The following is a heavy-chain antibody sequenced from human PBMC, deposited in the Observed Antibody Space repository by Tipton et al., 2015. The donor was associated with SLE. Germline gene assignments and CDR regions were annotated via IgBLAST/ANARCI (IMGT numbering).Heavy chain of an antibody. V-gene: IGHV3-11*01. CDR2: ISSGGSII. CDR1: GFNFSDYY. J-gene: IGHJ4*02. CDR3: ARDSGYYDSSEYYYSDH. D-gene: IGHD3-22*01. Sequence: SLRLSCAASGFNFSDYYMSWIRQAPGKGLEWISYISSGGSIIYYADSVKGRFTISRDNAKNSLSLQMNSLRADDTAVNYCARDSGYYDSSEYYYSDHWGQGTLVTVSS.